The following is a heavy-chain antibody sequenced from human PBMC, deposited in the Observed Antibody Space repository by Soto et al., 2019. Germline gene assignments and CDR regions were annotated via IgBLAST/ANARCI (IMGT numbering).Heavy chain of an antibody. CDR2: INHSGST. J-gene: IGHJ5*02. CDR3: ARAVVVFGSYP. CDR1: GGSFSGYY. Sequence: SETLSLTCAVYGGSFSGYYWSWIRQPPGKGLEWIGEINHSGSTNYNPSLKSRVTISVDTSKNQFSLRLSSVTAADTAVYYCARAVVVFGSYPWGQGTLVTVSS. D-gene: IGHD2-15*01. V-gene: IGHV4-34*01.